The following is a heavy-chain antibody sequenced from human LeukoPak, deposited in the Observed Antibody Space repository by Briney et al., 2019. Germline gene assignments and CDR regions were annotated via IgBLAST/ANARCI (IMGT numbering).Heavy chain of an antibody. Sequence: PSETLSLTCSVSGDSIRNYYWSWIRQSPGKGLEWIGYIYNSGSTNYNPSLKSRVTISLDTSKNQFSLHLTSVTAADTAVYFCARDDYGVFDAFDVWGQGTVVTVSS. D-gene: IGHD3-16*01. V-gene: IGHV4-59*08. CDR1: GDSIRNYY. J-gene: IGHJ3*01. CDR3: ARDDYGVFDAFDV. CDR2: IYNSGST.